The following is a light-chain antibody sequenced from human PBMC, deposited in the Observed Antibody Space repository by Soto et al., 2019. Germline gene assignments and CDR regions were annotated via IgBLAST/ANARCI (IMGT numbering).Light chain of an antibody. Sequence: QSALTQPASVSGSPGQSITISCTGTSSDVGAYNFASWHQQHPGKAPKLMIYNVYDRPSGISYRFSGSKSGNTASLTISGLQGEDEADYYCSAYTVSRTYVFGTGTKATVL. CDR3: SAYTVSRTYV. V-gene: IGLV2-14*03. CDR1: SSDVGAYNF. J-gene: IGLJ1*01. CDR2: NVY.